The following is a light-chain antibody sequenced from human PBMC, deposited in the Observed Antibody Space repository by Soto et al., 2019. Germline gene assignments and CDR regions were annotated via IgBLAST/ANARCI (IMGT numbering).Light chain of an antibody. CDR3: AAWDDSLSGPA. Sequence: QSVLTQLPSASGTPGQRVTISCSGSSSNIGSNYVYWYQQLPGTAPKLLIYRNNQRPSGVPDRFSGSKSGTSASLAISGLRSEDEADYYCAAWDDSLSGPAFGGGTKLTVL. V-gene: IGLV1-47*01. J-gene: IGLJ2*01. CDR2: RNN. CDR1: SSNIGSNY.